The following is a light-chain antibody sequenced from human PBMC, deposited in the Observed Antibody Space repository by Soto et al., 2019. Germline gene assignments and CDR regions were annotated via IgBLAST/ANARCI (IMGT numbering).Light chain of an antibody. J-gene: IGLJ3*02. CDR2: DNS. CDR1: SSNIGNNY. CDR3: GTLDSSLSAWV. V-gene: IGLV1-51*01. Sequence: QSVLTQPPSVSAAPGQKVTISCSGGSSNIGNNYVAWYQQLPGAAPQLLIYDNSERPAGIPDRFSGSKSGTSATLGISGLQTGEEADYYCGTLDSSLSAWVFGGGTKLTVL.